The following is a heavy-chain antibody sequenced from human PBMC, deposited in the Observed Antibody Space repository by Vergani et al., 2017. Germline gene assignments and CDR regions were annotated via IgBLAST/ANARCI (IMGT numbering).Heavy chain of an antibody. CDR2: INPSGGST. Sequence: QVQLVQSGAEVKKPGASVKVSCKASGYTFTSYYMHWVRQAPGQGLEWMGIINPSGGSTSYAQKFQGRVTMTRDTSTSTVYMELSSLRSEDTAVYYCARDFVVVPAAIAGIDYWGQGTLVTVSS. CDR3: ARDFVVVPAAIAGIDY. J-gene: IGHJ4*02. CDR1: GYTFTSYY. V-gene: IGHV1-46*03. D-gene: IGHD2-2*01.